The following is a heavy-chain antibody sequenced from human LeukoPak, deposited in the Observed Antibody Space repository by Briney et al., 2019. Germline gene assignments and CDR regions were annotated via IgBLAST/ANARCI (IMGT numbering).Heavy chain of an antibody. D-gene: IGHD6-6*01. J-gene: IGHJ4*02. CDR2: IKQDGSEK. Sequence: GGSLRLSCAASGFTFDDYGMSWVRQAPGKGLEWVANIKQDGSEKYYVDSVKGRFTISRDNAKNSLYLQMNSLRAEDTAVYYCARVGQLDYDYWGQGTLVTVSS. CDR1: GFTFDDYG. V-gene: IGHV3-7*01. CDR3: ARVGQLDYDY.